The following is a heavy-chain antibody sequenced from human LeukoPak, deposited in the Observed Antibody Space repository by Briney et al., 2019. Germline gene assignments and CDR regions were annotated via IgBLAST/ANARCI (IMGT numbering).Heavy chain of an antibody. CDR2: INPNSGGT. D-gene: IGHD3-10*01. J-gene: IGHJ4*02. CDR3: ARREDYYGSGSYYY. CDR1: GFTFTAYH. Sequence: ASVKVSCKASGFTFTAYHMHWVRQAPGQGLEWMGWINPNSGGTNYAQKFQGRVTMTRDTSISTAYMELSRLRSDDTAVYYCARREDYYGSGSYYYWGQGTLVTVSS. V-gene: IGHV1-2*02.